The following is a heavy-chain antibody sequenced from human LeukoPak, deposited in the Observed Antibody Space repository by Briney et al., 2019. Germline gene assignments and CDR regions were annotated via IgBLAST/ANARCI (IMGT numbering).Heavy chain of an antibody. D-gene: IGHD5-18*01. J-gene: IGHJ6*03. Sequence: GGSLRLSCGASGFTFSSYWMSWVRQAPGKGLEWVANIKQDGSEKYYVDSVKGRFTISRDNAKNSLYLQMNSLRAEDTAVYYCARSVDTAMAYYYYYMDVWGKGTTVTVSS. V-gene: IGHV3-7*01. CDR1: GFTFSSYW. CDR3: ARSVDTAMAYYYYYMDV. CDR2: IKQDGSEK.